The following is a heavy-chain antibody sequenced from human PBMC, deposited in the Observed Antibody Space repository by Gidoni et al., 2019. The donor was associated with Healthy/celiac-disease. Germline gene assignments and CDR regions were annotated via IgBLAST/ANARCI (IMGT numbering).Heavy chain of an antibody. V-gene: IGHV3-21*01. CDR3: ARVGDYDFWSGYYNAFDI. CDR1: GFTFSSYS. J-gene: IGHJ3*02. D-gene: IGHD3-3*01. CDR2: ISSSSSYI. Sequence: EVQLVESGGGLVKPGGSLRLSCAASGFTFSSYSMNWVCQAPGKGLEWVSSISSSSSYIYYADSVKGRFTISRDNAKNSLYLQMNSLRAEDTAVYYCARVGDYDFWSGYYNAFDIWGQGTMVTVSS.